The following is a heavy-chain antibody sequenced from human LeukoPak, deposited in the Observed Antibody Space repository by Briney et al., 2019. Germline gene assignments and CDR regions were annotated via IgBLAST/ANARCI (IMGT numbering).Heavy chain of an antibody. Sequence: ASVKVSCKASGYTFSEHHIHWMQQAPGKGLEWMGRVDPEDGEVIYAGKFQGRVTMTTDTSIDTAYMEVTSLRCEDTAIYYCAAGTDYGKYWGQGTLVTVSS. CDR2: VDPEDGEV. V-gene: IGHV1-69-2*01. J-gene: IGHJ1*01. CDR3: AAGTDYGKY. D-gene: IGHD4-17*01. CDR1: GYTFSEHH.